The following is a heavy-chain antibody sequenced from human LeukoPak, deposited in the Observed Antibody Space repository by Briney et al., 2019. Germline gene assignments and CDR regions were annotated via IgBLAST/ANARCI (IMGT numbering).Heavy chain of an antibody. J-gene: IGHJ4*02. Sequence: GGSLRLSCAASGFTFSSYAMSWVRQAPGKGLEWVSAIRGSGGSTYYADSVKGRFTISRDNSKNTLYLQMNSLRAEDTAVYYCAKRDFWSGQYYFDYWGQGTLVTVSS. CDR2: IRGSGGST. D-gene: IGHD3-3*01. CDR1: GFTFSSYA. CDR3: AKRDFWSGQYYFDY. V-gene: IGHV3-23*01.